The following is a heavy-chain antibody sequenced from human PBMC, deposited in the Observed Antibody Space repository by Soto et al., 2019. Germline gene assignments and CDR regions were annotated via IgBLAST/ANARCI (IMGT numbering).Heavy chain of an antibody. CDR3: ARGITGISHLYHFDS. CDR2: IYPGDSDT. D-gene: IGHD1-20*01. V-gene: IGHV5-51*01. Sequence: GESLKISCKGSGYSFTSYWIGWVRQMPGIGLEWMGIIYPGDSDTRYSPSFQGQVTISADKSISTAYLQWSSLKASDTAMYYCARGITGISHLYHFDSWGQGTLVTVSS. J-gene: IGHJ4*02. CDR1: GYSFTSYW.